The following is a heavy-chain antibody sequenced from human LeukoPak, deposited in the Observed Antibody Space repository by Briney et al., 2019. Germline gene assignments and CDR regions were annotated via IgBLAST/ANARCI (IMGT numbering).Heavy chain of an antibody. Sequence: ASVEVSCKASGYTFTSYYMHWVRQAPGQGLEWMGIINPSGGSTSYAQKFQGRVTVTTDTSTSTAYMELRSLRSDDTAVYYCASTIVVGPWVYFDYWGQGTLVTVSS. CDR3: ASTIVVGPWVYFDY. CDR2: INPSGGST. D-gene: IGHD2-15*01. CDR1: GYTFTSYY. J-gene: IGHJ4*02. V-gene: IGHV1-46*01.